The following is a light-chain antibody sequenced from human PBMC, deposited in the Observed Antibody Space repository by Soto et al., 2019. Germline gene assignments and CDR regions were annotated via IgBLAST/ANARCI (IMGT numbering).Light chain of an antibody. Sequence: EIVLTQSPGTLSLSPGERATLSCRASQSVSSSYLAWYQQKPGQAPRLLIYGASSRATGIPDRFSGSGSGTDFTLTTSRLEPEDFEVYYCQQYGSSPPTFGQGTKVEIK. CDR2: GAS. CDR3: QQYGSSPPT. J-gene: IGKJ1*01. CDR1: QSVSSSY. V-gene: IGKV3-20*01.